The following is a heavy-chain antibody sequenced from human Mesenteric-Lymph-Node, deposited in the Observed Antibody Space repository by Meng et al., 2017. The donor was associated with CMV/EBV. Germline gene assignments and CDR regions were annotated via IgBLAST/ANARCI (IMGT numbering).Heavy chain of an antibody. CDR3: TTYSSSRPPN. CDR2: IKSKTDGGTT. V-gene: IGHV3-15*01. D-gene: IGHD6-6*01. J-gene: IGHJ4*02. Sequence: GESLKISCAASGFTFSTYAMSWVRQAPGKGLEWVGRIKSKTDGGTTDYAAPVKGRFTISRDDSKNTLYLQMNSLKTEDTAVYYCTTYSSSRPPNWGQGTLVTVSS. CDR1: GFTFSTYA.